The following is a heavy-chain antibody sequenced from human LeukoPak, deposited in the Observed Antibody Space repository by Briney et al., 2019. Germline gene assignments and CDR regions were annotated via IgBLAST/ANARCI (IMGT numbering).Heavy chain of an antibody. J-gene: IGHJ5*02. CDR1: GFTFSDYY. D-gene: IGHD3-16*01. CDR3: ARGGRAAYYWFDP. Sequence: PGGSLRLSCAASGFTFSDYYMTWIRQAPGKGLEWVSYISGGSSYTNYADSVKGRFTISRDNAKNSLYLQMNSLRAEDTAVYYCARGGRAAYYWFDPWGQGTLVTVSS. CDR2: ISGGSSYT. V-gene: IGHV3-11*06.